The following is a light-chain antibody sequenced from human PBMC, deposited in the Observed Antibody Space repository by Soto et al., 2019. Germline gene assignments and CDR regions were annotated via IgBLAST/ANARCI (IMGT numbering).Light chain of an antibody. CDR3: CSYAGSGTFVV. Sequence: QSALTQPASVSGSPGQSITISCTGTSSDVGKYKFVSWYQQHPGKAPKLMIYEASKRPSGVSNRFSGSKSGNTASLTISRLQAEDEADYHCCSYAGSGTFVVCRGGTKLTVL. CDR2: EAS. J-gene: IGLJ2*01. CDR1: SSDVGKYKF. V-gene: IGLV2-23*02.